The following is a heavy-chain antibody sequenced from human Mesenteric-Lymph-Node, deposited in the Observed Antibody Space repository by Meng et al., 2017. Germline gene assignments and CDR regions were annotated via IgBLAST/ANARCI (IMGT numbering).Heavy chain of an antibody. Sequence: QLGELGGGVREPGGSVTVSCKGSGYTFTSYAMNWVRQAPGQGLEWMGWINTNTGNPTYAQGFTGRFVFSLDTSVSTAYLQISSLKAEDTAVYYCARDLSYYGSGSFDPWGQGTLVTVSS. D-gene: IGHD3-10*01. CDR3: ARDLSYYGSGSFDP. J-gene: IGHJ5*02. CDR2: INTNTGNP. CDR1: GYTFTSYA. V-gene: IGHV7-4-1*02.